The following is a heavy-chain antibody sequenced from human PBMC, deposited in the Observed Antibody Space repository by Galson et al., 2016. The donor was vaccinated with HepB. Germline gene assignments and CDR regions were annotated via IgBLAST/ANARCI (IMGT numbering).Heavy chain of an antibody. CDR1: GLTLRTYG. J-gene: IGHJ4*02. V-gene: IGHV3-7*03. D-gene: IGHD3-10*01. CDR2: IKQDGNEK. Sequence: SLRLSCAASGLTLRTYGIFWVRQAPGKGLEWVANIKQDGNEKYYVDSVKGRFTISRDNAKNSLYLQMNSLRAEDTAVYYCARRRGSGSHDYWGQGTLVTVSS. CDR3: ARRRGSGSHDY.